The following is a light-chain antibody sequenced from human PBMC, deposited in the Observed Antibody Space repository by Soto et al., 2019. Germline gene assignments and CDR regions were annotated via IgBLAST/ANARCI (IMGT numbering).Light chain of an antibody. CDR3: QQYDTLSIT. CDR2: DAS. CDR1: QDISTN. Sequence: DIQMTQSPSPLSASVGDRVTITCQASQDISTNLNWYQQKPGKAPKLLIQDASNLEPGVPSRFSGSGSGTDFTFTISSLLPEDFATYYCQQYDTLSITFGPGTKVDLK. J-gene: IGKJ3*01. V-gene: IGKV1-33*01.